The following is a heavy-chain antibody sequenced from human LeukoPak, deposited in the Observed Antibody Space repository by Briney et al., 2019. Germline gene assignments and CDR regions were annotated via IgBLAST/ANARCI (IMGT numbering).Heavy chain of an antibody. CDR3: ARGDRDHDY. D-gene: IGHD2-21*02. CDR1: GGSISSYY. Sequence: SETLSLTCTVSGGSISSYYWSLIRQPPGKGLEWIGYIYYSGSTNYNPSLKSRVTISVDTSKNQFSLKLSSVTAADTAVYYCARGDRDHDYWGQGTLVTVSS. V-gene: IGHV4-59*01. J-gene: IGHJ4*02. CDR2: IYYSGST.